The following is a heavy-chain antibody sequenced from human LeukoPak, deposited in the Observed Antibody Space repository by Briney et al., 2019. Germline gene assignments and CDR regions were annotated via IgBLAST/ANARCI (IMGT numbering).Heavy chain of an antibody. D-gene: IGHD2-2*01. V-gene: IGHV1-2*02. CDR1: GYTFTGDY. CDR2: INPNSGGT. Sequence: ASVKVSCKASGYTFTGDYMHWVRQAPGQGLEWMGWINPNSGGTNYAQKFQGRVTMTRDTSISTAYMELSRLRSDDTAVYYCARRAGYCSSTSCYAPLYYYYYMDVWGKGTTVTVSS. J-gene: IGHJ6*03. CDR3: ARRAGYCSSTSCYAPLYYYYYMDV.